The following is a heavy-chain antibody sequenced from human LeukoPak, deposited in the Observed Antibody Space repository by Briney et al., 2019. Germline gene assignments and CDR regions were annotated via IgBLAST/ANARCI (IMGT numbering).Heavy chain of an antibody. Sequence: PGGSLRPSCAASGFAFNTYGMSWVRQAPGKGLEWVSAISGNGGTTYYADSVKGRFTISRDNSKNTLYLKMSSLGAEDTAVYYCAKDKGWGLDYWGQGTLVTVSS. J-gene: IGHJ4*02. CDR1: GFAFNTYG. CDR2: ISGNGGTT. CDR3: AKDKGWGLDY. V-gene: IGHV3-23*01. D-gene: IGHD1-26*01.